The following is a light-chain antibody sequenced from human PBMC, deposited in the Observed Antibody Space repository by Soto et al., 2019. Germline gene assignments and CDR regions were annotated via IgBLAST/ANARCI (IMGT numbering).Light chain of an antibody. Sequence: EIVLTQSPGTLSLSPGERATLSCRASQSITGSYLAWYQQKPGQAPRLLIYGASCRATGIPDRFSGSGSGTDFTLTISRLEPEDCAVFYCQQYGSSPKTFGQGTKVEIK. J-gene: IGKJ1*01. V-gene: IGKV3-20*01. CDR3: QQYGSSPKT. CDR2: GAS. CDR1: QSITGSY.